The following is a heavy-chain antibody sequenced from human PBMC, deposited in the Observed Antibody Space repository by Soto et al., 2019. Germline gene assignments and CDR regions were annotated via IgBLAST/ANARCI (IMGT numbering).Heavy chain of an antibody. Sequence: ASVKVSCKASGYTFTSYGISWVRQAPGQGLEWMGWISAYNGNTNYAQKLQGRVTMTTDTSTSTAYMELRSLRSDDTAVYYCARGSGPYYDFWSGYYPRVGEDYYYYGMDVWGQGTTVTVSS. CDR2: ISAYNGNT. V-gene: IGHV1-18*04. CDR1: GYTFTSYG. CDR3: ARGSGPYYDFWSGYYPRVGEDYYYYGMDV. D-gene: IGHD3-3*01. J-gene: IGHJ6*02.